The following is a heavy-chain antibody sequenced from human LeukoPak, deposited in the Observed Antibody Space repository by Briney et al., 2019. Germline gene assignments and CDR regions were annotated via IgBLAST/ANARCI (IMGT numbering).Heavy chain of an antibody. CDR1: GFTFNNYE. Sequence: GGSLRLSCAASGFTFNNYEMNWVRQAPGKGLEWVSYISSSGSTTHFADSVKGRFTLSRDNAKNSLYLQMNSLSAEDTDLYLCATYSRGWLGVDYWGQGTLVTVSS. CDR2: ISSSGSTT. D-gene: IGHD6-19*01. CDR3: ATYSRGWLGVDY. J-gene: IGHJ4*02. V-gene: IGHV3-48*03.